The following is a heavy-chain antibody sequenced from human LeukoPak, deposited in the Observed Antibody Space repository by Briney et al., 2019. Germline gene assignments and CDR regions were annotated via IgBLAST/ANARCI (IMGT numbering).Heavy chain of an antibody. J-gene: IGHJ3*02. V-gene: IGHV3-53*01. CDR2: IYSSVT. Sequence: PGGSLRLSCTVSGFTVSSNSMSWVRQAPGKGLEWVSFIYSSVTHYSDSVKGRFTISRDNAKNSLYLQMNSLRAEDTAVYYCARVNSQGSYDAFDIWGQGTMATVSS. D-gene: IGHD2-15*01. CDR3: ARVNSQGSYDAFDI. CDR1: GFTVSSNS.